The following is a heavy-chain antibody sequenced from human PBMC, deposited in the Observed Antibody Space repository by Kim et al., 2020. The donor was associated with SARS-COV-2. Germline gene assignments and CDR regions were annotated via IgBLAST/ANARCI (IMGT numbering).Heavy chain of an antibody. Sequence: SHLYYADSVKGRFTISRDNATTSLYLQMNGLRAEDTAVYYCASLMATISDYWGQGTLVTVSS. D-gene: IGHD5-12*01. J-gene: IGHJ4*02. CDR2: SHL. CDR3: ASLMATISDY. V-gene: IGHV3-48*01.